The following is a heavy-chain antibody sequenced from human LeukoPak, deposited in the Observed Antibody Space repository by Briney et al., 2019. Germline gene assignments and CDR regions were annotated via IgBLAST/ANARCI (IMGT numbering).Heavy chain of an antibody. CDR2: IWNDGSQK. Sequence: GRSLRLSCAASGFTFSSYGMHWVRQAPGKGLEWVAVIWNDGSQKYYADSVKGRFTISRDNSKNTLYLQMNSLKASDTAMYYCARGDVVGVDPWGQGTLVTVSS. D-gene: IGHD2-2*01. CDR1: GFTFSSYG. J-gene: IGHJ5*02. CDR3: ARGDVVGVDP. V-gene: IGHV3-33*01.